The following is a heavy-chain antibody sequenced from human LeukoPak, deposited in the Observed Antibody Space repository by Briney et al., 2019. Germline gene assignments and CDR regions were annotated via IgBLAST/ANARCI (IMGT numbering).Heavy chain of an antibody. V-gene: IGHV3-23*01. CDR2: MKGGGEK. Sequence: GGSLRLSCAASGFSFTNYAMSWVRQAPARGPEWLSSMKGGGEKFYADSVKGRFTISRHNSKNTLYLQMNSLRAEDTAVYYCARDDSSGYDYWGQGTLVTVSS. CDR1: GFSFTNYA. J-gene: IGHJ4*02. CDR3: ARDDSSGYDY. D-gene: IGHD3-22*01.